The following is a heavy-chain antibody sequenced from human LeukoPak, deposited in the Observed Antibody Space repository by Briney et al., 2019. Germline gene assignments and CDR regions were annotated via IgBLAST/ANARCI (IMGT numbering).Heavy chain of an antibody. Sequence: PSETLSLTCAVYGGSFSGYYWSWIRQPPGKGLEWIGEINHSGSTNYNPSLKSRVTISVDTSKNQFSLKLSSVTAADTAVYYCARGRTYYDFWSGYQQYYFDYWDQGTLVTVSS. J-gene: IGHJ4*02. CDR3: ARGRTYYDFWSGYQQYYFDY. V-gene: IGHV4-34*01. D-gene: IGHD3-3*01. CDR2: INHSGST. CDR1: GGSFSGYY.